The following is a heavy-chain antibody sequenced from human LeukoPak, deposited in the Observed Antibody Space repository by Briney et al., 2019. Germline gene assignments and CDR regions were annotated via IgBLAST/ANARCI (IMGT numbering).Heavy chain of an antibody. CDR3: ARTRRIAAAGPHFDY. V-gene: IGHV4-34*01. Sequence: PSETLSLTCAVYGGSFSGCYWSWIRQPPGKGLEWIGEINHSGSTNYNPSLKSRVTISVDTSKNQSSLKLSSVTAADTAVYYCARTRRIAAAGPHFDYWGQGTLVTVSS. CDR2: INHSGST. CDR1: GGSFSGCY. J-gene: IGHJ4*02. D-gene: IGHD6-13*01.